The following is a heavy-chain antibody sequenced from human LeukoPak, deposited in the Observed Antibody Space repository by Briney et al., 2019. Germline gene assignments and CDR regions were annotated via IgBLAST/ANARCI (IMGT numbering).Heavy chain of an antibody. V-gene: IGHV3-23*01. J-gene: IGHJ4*02. CDR1: GFTFSSYA. CDR3: AKRGAYDNRYFDY. Sequence: GGSLRLSCAASGFTFSSYAMSWVRQAPGKGLEWVSSITTSGDNTYYADSVKGRLTISRDNSKNTLCLQMNSLRAEDTAVYYCAKRGAYDNRYFDYWGQGTLVTVSS. D-gene: IGHD3-22*01. CDR2: ITTSGDNT.